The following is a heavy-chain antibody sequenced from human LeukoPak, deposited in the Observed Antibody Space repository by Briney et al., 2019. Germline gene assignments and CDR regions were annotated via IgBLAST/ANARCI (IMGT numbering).Heavy chain of an antibody. Sequence: TSETLSLTCTVSGDSVSSNPNYWTWIRQPPGKGLEWIGYISYSGSTYYNPSLESRLTISVDTSKNQFSLKLTSVTAADTGIYYCAREGAGKSPLDSWGQGTLVTVYS. CDR2: ISYSGST. V-gene: IGHV4-30-4*01. J-gene: IGHJ4*02. D-gene: IGHD4-23*01. CDR3: AREGAGKSPLDS. CDR1: GDSVSSNPNY.